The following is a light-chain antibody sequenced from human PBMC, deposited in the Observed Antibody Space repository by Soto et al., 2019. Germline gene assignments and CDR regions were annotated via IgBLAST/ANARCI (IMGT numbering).Light chain of an antibody. CDR1: QDISNY. J-gene: IGKJ2*01. Sequence: DIQMTQSPSSLSASVGDRVTITCRASQDISNYLAWFQQKRGKAPKSLIYAASNLQSGVPLKFSGSGSGTDFTLTISSLQPEDFATYYCQQYNTYPLTFGQGTKLEIK. CDR3: QQYNTYPLT. V-gene: IGKV1-16*02. CDR2: AAS.